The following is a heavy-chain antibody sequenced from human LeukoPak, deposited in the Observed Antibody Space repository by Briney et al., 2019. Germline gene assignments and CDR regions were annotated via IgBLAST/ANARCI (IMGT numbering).Heavy chain of an antibody. D-gene: IGHD4-11*01. CDR2: LNPNSCGT. V-gene: IGHV1-2*02. CDR3: ARATVTTSLDY. CDR1: VYPFTGYY. Sequence: ASVKVSCKASVYPFTGYYMHWVTQAPGQGLECMGCLNPNSCGTNYAQMFRGSDTVTGDASISTAYMELSRLRSDDTAVYYCARATVTTSLDYWGQGTLVTVSS. J-gene: IGHJ4*02.